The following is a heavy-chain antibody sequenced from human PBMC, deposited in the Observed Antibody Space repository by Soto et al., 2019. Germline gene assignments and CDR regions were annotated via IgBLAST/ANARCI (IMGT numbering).Heavy chain of an antibody. V-gene: IGHV3-23*01. D-gene: IGHD3-22*01. CDR3: AKDYYDSSGYPTLFDI. CDR2: ISGSGGST. J-gene: IGHJ3*02. CDR1: GFTFSSYA. Sequence: GGSLRLSCAASGFTFSSYAMSWVRQAPGKGLEWVSAISGSGGSTYYADSVKGRFTISRDNSKNTLYLQMNSLRAEDTAVYYCAKDYYDSSGYPTLFDIRGQGTMVTVSS.